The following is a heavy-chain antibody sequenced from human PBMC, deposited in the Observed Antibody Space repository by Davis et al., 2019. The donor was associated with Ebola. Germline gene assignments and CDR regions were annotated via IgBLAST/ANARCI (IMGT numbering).Heavy chain of an antibody. J-gene: IGHJ3*01. CDR3: ARVCSGTGGRTPDAFDL. CDR2: IYPGDSDT. CDR1: EYIFTNYW. D-gene: IGHD2-8*02. Sequence: GESLKISCKVSEYIFTNYWIGWVRQVPGKGLEWMGIIYPGDSDTRYSPSFQGQVTISVDRSINIVYLQWSSLEASDTAMYFCARVCSGTGGRTPDAFDLWGPGTMVTVSS. V-gene: IGHV5-51*01.